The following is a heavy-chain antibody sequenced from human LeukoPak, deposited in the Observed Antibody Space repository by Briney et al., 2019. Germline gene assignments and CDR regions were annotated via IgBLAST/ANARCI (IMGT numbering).Heavy chain of an antibody. CDR3: ARMNYYGSGSSSNWFDP. V-gene: IGHV3-53*01. CDR1: GFTVSSNY. J-gene: IGHJ5*02. Sequence: GGSLRLSCAASGFTVSSNYMSWVRQPPGKGLEWVSVIYSGGSTYYADSVKGRFTISRDNSKNTLYLQMNSLRAEDTAVYYCARMNYYGSGSSSNWFDPWGQGTLVTVSS. D-gene: IGHD3-10*01. CDR2: IYSGGST.